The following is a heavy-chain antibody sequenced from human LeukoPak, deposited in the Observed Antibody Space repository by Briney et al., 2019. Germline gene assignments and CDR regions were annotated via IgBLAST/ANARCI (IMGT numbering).Heavy chain of an antibody. D-gene: IGHD3-10*01. CDR1: GFTFSSYG. CDR3: ARLNDYYGSGIDY. J-gene: IGHJ4*02. Sequence: GGTLRLSCAASGFTFSSYGMHWVRQAPGKGLEWVAFIRYDGSNKYYADSVKGRFTISRDNAKNSLYLQMNSLRAEDTAVYYCARLNDYYGSGIDYWGQGTLVTVSS. V-gene: IGHV3-30*02. CDR2: IRYDGSNK.